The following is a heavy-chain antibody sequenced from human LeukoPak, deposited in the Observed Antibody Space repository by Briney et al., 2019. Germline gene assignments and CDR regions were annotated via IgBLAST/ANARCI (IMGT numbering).Heavy chain of an antibody. CDR3: APVKYNRGYSYGNCVY. CDR1: GGSFSGYY. J-gene: IGHJ4*02. CDR2: INHSGST. V-gene: IGHV4-34*01. D-gene: IGHD5-18*01. Sequence: PSETLSLTCAVYGGSFSGYYWSWLRQPPGKGLEWVGEINHSGSTNYNPSLKSRVTISVDTSKNQFSLKLSSVSAADTAVYYCAPVKYNRGYSYGNCVYWGQGPLVTVSS.